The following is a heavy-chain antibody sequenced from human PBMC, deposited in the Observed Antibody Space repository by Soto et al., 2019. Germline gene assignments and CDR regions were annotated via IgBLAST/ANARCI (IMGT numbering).Heavy chain of an antibody. CDR2: IWYDGSNK. D-gene: IGHD3-3*01. CDR3: ARDYRVLRFLEWFAWFDP. CDR1: GFTFSSYG. Sequence: GGSLRLSCAASGFTFSSYGMHWVRQAPGKGLEWVAVIWYDGSNKYYADSVKGRFTISRDNSKNTLYLQMNSLRAEDTAVYYCARDYRVLRFLEWFAWFDPWGQGTLVTVSS. V-gene: IGHV3-33*01. J-gene: IGHJ5*02.